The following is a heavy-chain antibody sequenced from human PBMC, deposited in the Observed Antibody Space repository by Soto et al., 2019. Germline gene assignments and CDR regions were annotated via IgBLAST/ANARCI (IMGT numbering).Heavy chain of an antibody. Sequence: QVQLVESGGGVVQPGRSLRLSCAASGFTFSSYGMHWVRQAPGKGLEWVAVIWYDGRNKYYADYVKGQFTISRDNSKNTLYLQTNSLRAEATAVYYGARDCGCKDGYTVGCTWFDHWGQGTLGTVSS. CDR2: IWYDGRNK. J-gene: IGHJ5*02. CDR3: ARDCGCKDGYTVGCTWFDH. V-gene: IGHV3-33*01. CDR1: GFTFSSYG. D-gene: IGHD5-12*01.